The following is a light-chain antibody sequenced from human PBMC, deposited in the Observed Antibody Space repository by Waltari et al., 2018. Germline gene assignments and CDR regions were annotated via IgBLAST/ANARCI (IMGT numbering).Light chain of an antibody. CDR2: SSS. V-gene: IGKV1-NL1*01. J-gene: IGKJ2*01. CDR3: QQYFIYPHT. Sequence: DIQMTQSPSSLSASVGDRVSITCRASQDISSSLAWFQQGPGKAPNLLLFSSSTWHSGVPSRFRGSGSGTDYSLTISSLQPEDFVTYCCQQYFIYPHTLGQGTKLEIK. CDR1: QDISSS.